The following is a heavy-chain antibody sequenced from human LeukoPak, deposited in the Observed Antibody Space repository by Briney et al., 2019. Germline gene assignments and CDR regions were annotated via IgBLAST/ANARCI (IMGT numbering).Heavy chain of an antibody. CDR2: IYSGGTT. Sequence: GGSLRLSCAVSGFTVSGNYMSWVRQAPGKGLEWVSLIYSGGTTYYADSAKGRFTISRDNSKNTLYLKMNSLRAEDTAVYYCARRAGGYSHPYDYWGQGILVTVSS. J-gene: IGHJ4*02. CDR3: ARRAGGYSHPYDY. D-gene: IGHD4-23*01. V-gene: IGHV3-53*01. CDR1: GFTVSGNY.